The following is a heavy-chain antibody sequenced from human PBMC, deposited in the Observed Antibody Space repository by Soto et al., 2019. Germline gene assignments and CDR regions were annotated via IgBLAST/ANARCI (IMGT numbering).Heavy chain of an antibody. V-gene: IGHV5-51*01. CDR2: IYPGDSDT. CDR3: ARQWGSGSSSWYVFDY. CDR1: GYSFTSYW. Sequence: GESLKISCKGSGYSFTSYWIGWVRQMPGKGLEWMGIIYPGDSDTRYSPSFQGQVTISADKSISTAYLQWSSLKASDTAMYYCARQWGSGSSSWYVFDYWGQGTLAPVSS. D-gene: IGHD6-13*01. J-gene: IGHJ4*02.